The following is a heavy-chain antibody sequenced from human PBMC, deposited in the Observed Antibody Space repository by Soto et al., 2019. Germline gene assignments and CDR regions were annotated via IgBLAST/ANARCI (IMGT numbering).Heavy chain of an antibody. CDR2: VFHTGTT. Sequence: QVQLQESGPGLVKPSGTLSLTCAVSGDSVSSPYYWCWVRQPPGKGLEWIGEVFHTGTTSYNPSLRSRVTISMDKPNNQFSLDLSSVTAADTAVYYCARSAGWYAVHSWGPGTPVIVSS. CDR3: ARSAGWYAVHS. V-gene: IGHV4-4*02. CDR1: GDSVSSPYY. J-gene: IGHJ4*02. D-gene: IGHD6-19*01.